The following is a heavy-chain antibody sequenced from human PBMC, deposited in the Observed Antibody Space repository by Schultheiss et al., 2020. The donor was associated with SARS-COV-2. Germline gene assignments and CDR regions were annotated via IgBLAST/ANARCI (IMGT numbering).Heavy chain of an antibody. CDR3: ACYSSSWYNY. CDR2: INRGGST. Sequence: SETLSLTCAVYGGSFSDYHWTWIRQPPGKGLEWIGEINRGGSTTYNPSLKGRVSISLDMSKNQFSLKLSSVTAADTAVYYCACYSSSWYNYWGQGTLVTVSS. V-gene: IGHV4-34*01. D-gene: IGHD6-13*01. CDR1: GGSFSDYH. J-gene: IGHJ4*02.